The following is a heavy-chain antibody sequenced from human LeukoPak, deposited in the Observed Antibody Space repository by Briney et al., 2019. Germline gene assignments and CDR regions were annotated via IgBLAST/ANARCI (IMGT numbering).Heavy chain of an antibody. J-gene: IGHJ6*03. CDR3: ARSGSRDFWSGYYMSSAYYYYMDV. CDR1: GYTFTSYA. Sequence: ASVKVSCKASGYTFTSYAMNWVRQVPGQGLEWMGWINTNTGNPTYAQGFTGRFVFSLDTSVSTAYLQISSLKAEDTAVYYCARSGSRDFWSGYYMSSAYYYYMDVWGKGTTVTVSS. CDR2: INTNTGNP. D-gene: IGHD3-3*01. V-gene: IGHV7-4-1*02.